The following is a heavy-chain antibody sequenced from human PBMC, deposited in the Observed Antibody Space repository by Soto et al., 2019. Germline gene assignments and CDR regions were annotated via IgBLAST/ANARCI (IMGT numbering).Heavy chain of an antibody. CDR1: GYTFTNYG. CDR2: VSAYNGER. D-gene: IGHD6-6*01. V-gene: IGHV1-18*01. J-gene: IGHJ4*01. CDR3: SRVTSIPASGDY. Sequence: QVQLVQSGAEEKKPGASVKVSCKASGYTFTNYGINWVRQAPGQGLEWLGWVSAYNGERRYAQRVQARFIMTTDTSTTTAYMELRSLRSDDTAVYYCSRVTSIPASGDYWGQGTLVTVSS.